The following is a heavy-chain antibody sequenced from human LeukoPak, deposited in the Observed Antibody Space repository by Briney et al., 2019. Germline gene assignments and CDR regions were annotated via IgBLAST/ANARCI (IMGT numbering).Heavy chain of an antibody. CDR3: ARDGGYCSSTSCLAEYDY. D-gene: IGHD2-2*01. CDR2: ISSSSSYI. J-gene: IGHJ4*02. Sequence: GGSLRLYCAASGFTFSSYSMNWVRQAPGKGLEWVSSISSSSSYIYYADSVKGRFTTSRDNAKNSLYLQMNSLRAEDTAVYYCARDGGYCSSTSCLAEYDYWGQGTLVTVSS. CDR1: GFTFSSYS. V-gene: IGHV3-21*01.